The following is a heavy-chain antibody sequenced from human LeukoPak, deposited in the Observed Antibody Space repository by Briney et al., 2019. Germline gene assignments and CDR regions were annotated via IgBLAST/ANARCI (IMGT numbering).Heavy chain of an antibody. Sequence: GASVKVSCKASGYTFTGYYMHWVRQAPGQGLEWMGWINPSSGGTNYAQKFQGRVTMTRDTSISTAYMELSRLRSDDTAVYYCARESIAARPFDYWGQGTLVTVSS. CDR3: ARESIAARPFDY. V-gene: IGHV1-2*02. J-gene: IGHJ4*02. CDR1: GYTFTGYY. D-gene: IGHD6-6*01. CDR2: INPSSGGT.